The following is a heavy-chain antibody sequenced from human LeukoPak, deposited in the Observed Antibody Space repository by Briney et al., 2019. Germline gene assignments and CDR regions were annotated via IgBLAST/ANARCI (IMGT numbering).Heavy chain of an antibody. CDR3: APTFSGHDYYFDY. CDR2: INPNSGAT. CDR1: GYTFTNYY. V-gene: IGHV1-2*02. D-gene: IGHD5-12*01. Sequence: ASVKVSCKASGYTFTNYYMQWVRQVPGQGLEWMGRINPNSGATNYAQKFQGRVTMTRDTSITTAYMELSSLRSDDTAVYYCAPTFSGHDYYFDYWGQGTLVTVSS. J-gene: IGHJ4*02.